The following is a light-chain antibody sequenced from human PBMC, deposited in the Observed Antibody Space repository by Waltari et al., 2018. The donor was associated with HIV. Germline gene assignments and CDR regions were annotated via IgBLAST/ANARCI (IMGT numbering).Light chain of an antibody. CDR2: GAS. V-gene: IGKV3-20*01. CDR1: QSVSSSY. J-gene: IGKJ2*01. Sequence: EIVLTQSPGTLSLSPGERATLSCRASQSVSSSYLAWYQQKPGHAPRLLIYGASSRATGIPDRFSGRGSGTDFTLTISRLEPEDFAVYYCQQYGSSPPYTFGQGTKLEIK. CDR3: QQYGSSPPYT.